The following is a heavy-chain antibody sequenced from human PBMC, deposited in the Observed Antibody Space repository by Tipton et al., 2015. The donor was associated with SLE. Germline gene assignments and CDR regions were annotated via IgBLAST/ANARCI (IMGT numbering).Heavy chain of an antibody. CDR3: AAELVGYYGMDV. V-gene: IGHV3-33*08. Sequence: SLRLSCAASGFTVGDNYMSWVRQAPGRGLEWVAVIWYDGSNKYYADSVKGRFTISRDNSKNTLYLQMNSLRAEDTAVYYCAAELVGYYGMDVWGQGTTVTVSS. CDR1: GFTVGDNY. CDR2: IWYDGSNK. D-gene: IGHD2-15*01. J-gene: IGHJ6*02.